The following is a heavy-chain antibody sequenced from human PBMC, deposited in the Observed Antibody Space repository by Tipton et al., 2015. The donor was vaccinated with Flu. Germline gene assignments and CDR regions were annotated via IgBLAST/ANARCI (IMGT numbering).Heavy chain of an antibody. CDR1: SGSIRSTNYF. J-gene: IGHJ4*02. CDR2: IYPSGAT. CDR3: ARGVDSISSLPFDF. D-gene: IGHD6-6*01. V-gene: IGHV4-39*01. Sequence: TLSLTCTVSSGSIRSTNYFCAWIRQPPGKRLELIGSIYPSGATYYNPSLKSRVTISVDTSKKQFSLKLRSVTAADTAVYYCARGVDSISSLPFDFWGQGTLVTVSS.